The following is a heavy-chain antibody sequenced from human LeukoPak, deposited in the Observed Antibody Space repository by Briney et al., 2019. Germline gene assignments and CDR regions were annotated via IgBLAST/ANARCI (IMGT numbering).Heavy chain of an antibody. CDR1: GYTFISYY. CDR3: ARDGEYGTGSYYRGSFDY. Sequence: ASVTVSFKASGYTFISYYMHWVRQAPGQGLEWMGWIHPRSGDTRYAQKFQGRVTMARDTSISTVYMDLSSLGSDDTAVYYCARDGEYGTGSYYRGSFDYWGQGILVTVSS. J-gene: IGHJ4*02. V-gene: IGHV1-2*02. D-gene: IGHD3-10*01. CDR2: IHPRSGDT.